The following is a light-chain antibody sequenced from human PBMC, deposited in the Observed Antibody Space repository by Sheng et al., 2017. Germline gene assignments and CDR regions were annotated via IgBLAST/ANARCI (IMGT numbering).Light chain of an antibody. V-gene: IGKV1-33*01. J-gene: IGKJ2*03. CDR2: DAS. CDR1: QDISNY. CDR3: QQYDNLPYS. Sequence: DIQMTQSPSSLSASVGDRVTITCQASQDISNYLNWYQQKPGKAPKLLMYDASNLETGVPSRFSGSGSGTDFTFTISNLQPEDISTYYCQQYDNLPYSFGQGTKLEIK.